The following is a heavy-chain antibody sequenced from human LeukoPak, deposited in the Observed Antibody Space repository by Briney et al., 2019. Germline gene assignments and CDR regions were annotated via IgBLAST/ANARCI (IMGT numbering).Heavy chain of an antibody. J-gene: IGHJ4*02. CDR2: IYPRDSRT. D-gene: IGHD2-2*01. V-gene: IGHV5-51*01. CDR3: ARHLSDITSSPNY. Sequence: GESLKISCKGSGYSFSSYWIAWVRQMPGKGLEWMGVIYPRDSRTTYSPSFQGQVTISADKSISTAYLQWTSLKASDTAMYYCARHLSDITSSPNYWGPGTLVTASS. CDR1: GYSFSSYW.